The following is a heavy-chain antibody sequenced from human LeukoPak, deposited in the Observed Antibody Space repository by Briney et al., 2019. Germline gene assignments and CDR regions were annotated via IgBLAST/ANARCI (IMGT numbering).Heavy chain of an antibody. CDR2: IYYSGST. CDR1: GYSISSDYY. CDR3: ARDSRGPVDY. D-gene: IGHD3-10*01. V-gene: IGHV4-59*01. J-gene: IGHJ4*02. Sequence: SETLSLTCAVSGYSISSDYYWGWIRQPPGKGLEWIGYIYYSGSTNYNPSLKSRVTISVDTSKNQFSLKLSSVTAADTAVYYCARDSRGPVDYWGQGTLVTVSS.